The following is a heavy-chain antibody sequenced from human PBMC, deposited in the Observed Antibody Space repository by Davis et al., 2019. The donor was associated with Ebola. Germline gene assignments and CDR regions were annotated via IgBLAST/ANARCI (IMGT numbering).Heavy chain of an antibody. V-gene: IGHV3-20*04. CDR2: ISWNGGII. Sequence: PGGSLRLSCAASGFTFDNYGMTWVRQAPGKGLEWVSGISWNGGIIGYADSVKGRFTISRDNAKNSLYLQMNSLRDEDTALYYCARRSYDSSGYYYFDYWGQGTLVTVSS. CDR1: GFTFDNYG. CDR3: ARRSYDSSGYYYFDY. J-gene: IGHJ4*02. D-gene: IGHD3-22*01.